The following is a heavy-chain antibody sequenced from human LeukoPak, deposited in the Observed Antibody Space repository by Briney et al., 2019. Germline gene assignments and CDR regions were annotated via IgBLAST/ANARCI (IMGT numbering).Heavy chain of an antibody. CDR2: ISGSGGST. CDR1: VHTFTSYS. D-gene: IGHD6-19*01. Sequence: GGSLRLSCATSVHTFTSYSMSWVRKAPWKGLEWVSSISGSGGSTYYADSVKGRFTISRDNSENTLYLQMNSLRAEDTAVYYCAKGGSGWYLFDYWGQGTLVTVSS. V-gene: IGHV3-23*01. CDR3: AKGGSGWYLFDY. J-gene: IGHJ4*02.